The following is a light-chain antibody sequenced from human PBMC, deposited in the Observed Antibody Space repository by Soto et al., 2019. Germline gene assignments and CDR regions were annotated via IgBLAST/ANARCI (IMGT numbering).Light chain of an antibody. Sequence: GEEWTLWWSASQSVSSNLAWYQQKPGQAPRLLIYGASTRATCIPARFSCSGSGSGLTITASRLYSSDFAASQLQEYNTWRRTFDQGTKVDIK. J-gene: IGKJ1*01. CDR2: GAS. CDR3: QEYNTWRRT. CDR1: QSVSSN. V-gene: IGKV3-15*01.